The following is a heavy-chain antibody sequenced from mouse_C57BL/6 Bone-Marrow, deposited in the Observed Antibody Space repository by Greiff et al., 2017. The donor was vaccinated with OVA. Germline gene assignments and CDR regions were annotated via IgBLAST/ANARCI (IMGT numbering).Heavy chain of an antibody. Sequence: EVKLQESGPELVKPGDSVKISCKASGYSFTGYFMNWVMQSHGKSLEWIGRINPYNGDTFYNQKFKGEATLTVDKSSSTAHMEIRSLTSEDSAVYYCARRRGDYWGQGTTLTVSS. J-gene: IGHJ2*01. CDR3: ARRRGDY. V-gene: IGHV1-20*01. CDR2: INPYNGDT. CDR1: GYSFTGYF.